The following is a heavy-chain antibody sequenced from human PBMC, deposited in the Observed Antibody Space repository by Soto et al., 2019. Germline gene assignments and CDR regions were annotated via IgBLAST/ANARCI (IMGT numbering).Heavy chain of an antibody. CDR1: GYTFTSYD. Sequence: QVQLVQSGAEVKKPGASVKVSCKASGYTFTSYDINWVRQATGQGLEWMGWMNPNSGNTGYAQKYHGSVTSNRTTTISTTYMELSSLRSEDTAVYYCARTLRFLEYYYGMDVWGQGATVTVSS. J-gene: IGHJ6*02. D-gene: IGHD3-3*01. CDR3: ARTLRFLEYYYGMDV. V-gene: IGHV1-8*01. CDR2: MNPNSGNT.